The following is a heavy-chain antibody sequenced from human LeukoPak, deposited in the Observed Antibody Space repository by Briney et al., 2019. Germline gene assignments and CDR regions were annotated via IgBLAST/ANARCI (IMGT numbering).Heavy chain of an antibody. CDR3: ARGSTSDWPLEY. V-gene: IGHV1-3*01. D-gene: IGHD2-21*02. Sequence: ASVKVSCTASGGTFSSYAISWVRQAPGRRLEWMGWINAHNGDTKYSQKFQGRVAITRDTSANIVYMELSTLRFGDTAVYYRARGSTSDWPLEYWGRGILVTVSS. CDR1: GGTFSSYA. J-gene: IGHJ4*02. CDR2: INAHNGDT.